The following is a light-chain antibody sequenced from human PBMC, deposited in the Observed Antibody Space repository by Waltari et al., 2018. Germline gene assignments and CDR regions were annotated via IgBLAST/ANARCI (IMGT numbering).Light chain of an antibody. CDR1: QSVFLSSNNRNY. CDR2: WAT. J-gene: IGKJ4*01. V-gene: IGKV4-1*01. CDR3: QQYYTTPIT. Sequence: DIVMTQSPDSLAVSLGERATINCKSSQSVFLSSNNRNYLTWYQQKPGQPPKLLIYWATTRESGVPGRFSGSGSGTDFTLTISSLQAEDVAVYYCQQYYTTPITFGGGTKVEIK.